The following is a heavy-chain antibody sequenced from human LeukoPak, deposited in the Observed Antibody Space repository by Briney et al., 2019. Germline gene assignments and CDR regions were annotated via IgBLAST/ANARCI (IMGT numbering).Heavy chain of an antibody. CDR3: ARRSPDSYWYFDL. CDR1: GGSITGYY. CDR2: VYHSGGA. V-gene: IGHV4-59*08. Sequence: SETLSLTCTVSGGSITGYYWSWIRQAPGMGLEWIGYVYHSGGASYNPSLKSRITLSVDSSKNHISLEMSSVTAADTAVYYCARRSPDSYWYFDLWGRGTLVTVSS. J-gene: IGHJ2*01.